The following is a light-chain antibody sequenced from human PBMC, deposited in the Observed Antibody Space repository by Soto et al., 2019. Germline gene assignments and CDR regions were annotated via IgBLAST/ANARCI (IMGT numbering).Light chain of an antibody. Sequence: DIQMTQSPSSLSASLGDRVTFTCRASQNIGIYLIWYQQKPGRPPKVLVYGASNLQSGVSSRFSGDGFGTEFSLTINSLRPEDFATYYCQQSYNLPRTFGQGTTLETK. CDR1: QNIGIY. V-gene: IGKV1-39*01. CDR3: QQSYNLPRT. CDR2: GAS. J-gene: IGKJ2*01.